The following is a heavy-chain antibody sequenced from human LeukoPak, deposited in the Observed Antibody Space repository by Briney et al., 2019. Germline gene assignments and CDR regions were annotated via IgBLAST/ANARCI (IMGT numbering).Heavy chain of an antibody. Sequence: PGGSLRLSCAASGCTFSSYGMHWVRQAPGKGLEWVAFIRYDGSNKYYADSVKGRFTISRDNSKNTLYLQMNSLRAEDTAIYYCAKDLAYSGYGAFIDYWGQGTLVTVSS. V-gene: IGHV3-30*02. J-gene: IGHJ4*02. CDR2: IRYDGSNK. CDR1: GCTFSSYG. D-gene: IGHD5-12*01. CDR3: AKDLAYSGYGAFIDY.